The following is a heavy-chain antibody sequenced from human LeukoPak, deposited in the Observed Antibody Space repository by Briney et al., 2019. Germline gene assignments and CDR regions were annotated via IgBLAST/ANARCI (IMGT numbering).Heavy chain of an antibody. CDR3: AKDLYGDYVGDY. CDR1: GFTFSSYA. V-gene: IGHV3-23*01. J-gene: IGHJ4*02. CDR2: ISASDGST. D-gene: IGHD4-17*01. Sequence: GGSLRLSCAASGFTFSSYAMSWVRQAPGKGLEWVSTISASDGSTFYADSVKGRFTISGDNSKNTLYLQMNSLRAEDTAVYFCAKDLYGDYVGDYWGQGTLVTVSS.